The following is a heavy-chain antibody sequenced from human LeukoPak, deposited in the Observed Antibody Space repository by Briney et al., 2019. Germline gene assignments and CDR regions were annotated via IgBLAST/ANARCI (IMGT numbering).Heavy chain of an antibody. CDR1: GGSISSYY. J-gene: IGHJ4*02. D-gene: IGHD1-26*01. CDR2: IYYSGST. CDR3: ASGLGAVSYSQSFDY. V-gene: IGHV4-59*08. Sequence: SETLSLTCTVSGGSISSYYWSWIRQPPGKGLEWIGYIYYSGSTNYNPSLKSRVTISVDTSKNQFSLKLSSVTAADTAVYYCASGLGAVSYSQSFDYWGQGTLVTVSS.